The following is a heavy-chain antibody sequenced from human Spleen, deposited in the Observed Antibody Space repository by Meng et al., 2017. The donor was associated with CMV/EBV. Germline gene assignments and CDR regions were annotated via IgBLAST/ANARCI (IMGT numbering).Heavy chain of an antibody. Sequence: GGSLRLSCAASGFTFSDYEMTWVRQAPGKGLEWVTIIWYDGSNKYYADSVEGRFTISRDNSKDTLYLEMNSLRVEDTAVYYCAKGSYSKAAGMDVWGQGTTVTVSS. CDR3: AKGSYSKAAGMDV. CDR1: GFTFSDYE. J-gene: IGHJ6*02. CDR2: IWYDGSNK. D-gene: IGHD6-13*01. V-gene: IGHV3-33*06.